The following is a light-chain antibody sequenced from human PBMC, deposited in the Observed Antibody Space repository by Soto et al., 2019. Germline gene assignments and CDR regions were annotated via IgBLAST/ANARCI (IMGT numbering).Light chain of an antibody. CDR3: MQALQTPIT. CDR2: LGS. V-gene: IGKV2-28*01. J-gene: IGKJ5*01. CDR1: QSLLHSNGYNY. Sequence: DIVMTQSPLSLPVTPGEPASISFRPSQSLLHSNGYNYLDWYLQKPGQAPQLLIYLGSNRASGVPDRFSGSGSGTDFTLKISSVEAEDVGVYYCMQALQTPITFGQGTRLEIK.